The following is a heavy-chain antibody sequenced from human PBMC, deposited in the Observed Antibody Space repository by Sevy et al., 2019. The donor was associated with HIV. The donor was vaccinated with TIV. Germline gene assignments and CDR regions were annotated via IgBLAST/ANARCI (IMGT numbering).Heavy chain of an antibody. D-gene: IGHD3-3*01. V-gene: IGHV3-23*01. J-gene: IGHJ6*02. CDR2: ISGSGGST. Sequence: GESLKISCAASGFTFSSYAMSWVRQAPGKGLEWVSAISGSGGSTYYADSVKGRFTISRDNSKNTLYLQMNSLRAEDTAVYYCAKTPYYDFWSGPSGYYYGMDVWGQWTTVTVSS. CDR3: AKTPYYDFWSGPSGYYYGMDV. CDR1: GFTFSSYA.